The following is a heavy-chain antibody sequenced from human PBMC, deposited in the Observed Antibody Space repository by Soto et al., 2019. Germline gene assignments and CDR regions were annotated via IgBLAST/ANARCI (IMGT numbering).Heavy chain of an antibody. CDR3: ASFIVVVPAAERAYYYYGMDV. CDR2: ISSSSSYI. V-gene: IGHV3-21*01. CDR1: GFTFSSYS. Sequence: ESGGGLVKPGGSLRLSCAASGFTFSSYSMNWVRQAPGKGLEWVSSISSSSSYIYYADSVKGRFTISRDNAKNSLYLQMNSLRAEDTAVYYCASFIVVVPAAERAYYYYGMDVWGQGTTVTVSS. J-gene: IGHJ6*02. D-gene: IGHD2-2*01.